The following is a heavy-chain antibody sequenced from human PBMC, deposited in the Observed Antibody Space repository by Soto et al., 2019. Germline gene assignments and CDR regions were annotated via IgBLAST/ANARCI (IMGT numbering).Heavy chain of an antibody. V-gene: IGHV1-18*01. CDR1: GYTFTSYG. CDR2: ISAYNGNT. J-gene: IGHJ1*01. Sequence: ASVKGSCKASGYTFTSYGISWVRQAPGQGLEWMGWISAYNGNTNYAQKLQGRVTMTTDTSTSTAYMELRSLRSDDTAVYYCARDTVLMVYAIRAEYFQHWGQGTLVTVSS. CDR3: ARDTVLMVYAIRAEYFQH. D-gene: IGHD2-8*01.